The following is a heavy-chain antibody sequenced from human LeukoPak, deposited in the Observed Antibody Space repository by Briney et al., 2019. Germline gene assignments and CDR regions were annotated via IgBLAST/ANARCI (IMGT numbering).Heavy chain of an antibody. CDR2: IYHSGST. CDR3: ARTDYDFWSGTPFDY. Sequence: SGTLSLTCAVSGGSISSSNWWSWVRQPPGKGLEWIGEIYHSGSTNYNPSLKSRVTISVDKSKNQFSLKLSSVTAADTAVYYCARTDYDFWSGTPFDYWGQGTLVTVSS. D-gene: IGHD3-3*01. CDR1: GGSISSSNW. J-gene: IGHJ4*02. V-gene: IGHV4-4*02.